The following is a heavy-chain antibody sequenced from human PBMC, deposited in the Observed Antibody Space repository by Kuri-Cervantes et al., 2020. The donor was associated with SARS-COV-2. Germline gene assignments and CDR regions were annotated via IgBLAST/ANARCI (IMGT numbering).Heavy chain of an antibody. Sequence: LSLTCTASGFIFSDYYMTWIRQAPGKGLEWVSNIGPSGTTKYYADSVKGRFTISRDNSKNTLYLQMNSLRAEDTAVYYCAKDQDSGSYFDYWGQGTLVTVSS. V-gene: IGHV3-11*01. D-gene: IGHD1-26*01. CDR1: GFIFSDYY. CDR2: IGPSGTTK. J-gene: IGHJ4*02. CDR3: AKDQDSGSYFDY.